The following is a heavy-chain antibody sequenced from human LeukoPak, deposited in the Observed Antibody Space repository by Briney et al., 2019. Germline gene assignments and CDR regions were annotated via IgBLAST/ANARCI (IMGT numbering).Heavy chain of an antibody. CDR3: ARDGFQGMILYVVYYMDV. CDR1: GYTFTDYF. V-gene: IGHV1-2*06. CDR2: INPNTGGR. J-gene: IGHJ6*03. D-gene: IGHD2-21*01. Sequence: ASVRVSCKASGYTFTDYFIQWVRQAPGQGPEWMGRINPNTGGRNYAQKFPRRVTFTLDTTTNTAYMQLSRLRPDDTAVYYCARDGFQGMILYVVYYMDVWGKGTTVTVSS.